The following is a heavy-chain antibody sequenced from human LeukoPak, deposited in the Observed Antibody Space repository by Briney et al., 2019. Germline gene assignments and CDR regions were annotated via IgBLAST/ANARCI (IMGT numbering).Heavy chain of an antibody. D-gene: IGHD3-10*01. J-gene: IGHJ4*02. CDR3: ARFRGYYGSGNRNYFDY. CDR2: IYYGGST. V-gene: IGHV4-31*03. Sequence: SQTLSLTCTVSGGSISSGGYYWSWIRQHPGKGLEWIGYIYYGGSTYYNPSLKSRVTISVDTSKNQFSLKLSSVTAADTAVYYCARFRGYYGSGNRNYFDYWGQGTLVTVSS. CDR1: GGSISSGGYY.